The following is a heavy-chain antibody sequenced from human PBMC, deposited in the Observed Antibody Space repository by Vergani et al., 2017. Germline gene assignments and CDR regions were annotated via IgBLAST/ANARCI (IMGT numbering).Heavy chain of an antibody. D-gene: IGHD3-9*01. CDR2: ISGSGGST. J-gene: IGHJ4*02. Sequence: EVQLLESGGGLVQPGGSLRLSCAASGFTFSSYAMSWVRPAPGKGLEWVSAISGSGGSTYYADSVKGRFTISRDNSKNTLYLQMNSLRAEDTAVYYCAKVELGYDIGRWYYFDYWGQGTLVTVSS. CDR1: GFTFSSYA. CDR3: AKVELGYDIGRWYYFDY. V-gene: IGHV3-23*01.